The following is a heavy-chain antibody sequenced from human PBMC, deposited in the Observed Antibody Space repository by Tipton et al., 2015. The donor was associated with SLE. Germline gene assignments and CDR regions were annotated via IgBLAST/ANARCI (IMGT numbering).Heavy chain of an antibody. CDR3: ARGGYDILIGGQH. CDR2: IYYSGST. CDR1: GGSISSYY. Sequence: LRLSCTVSGGSISSYYWSWIRQPPGKGLEWIGYIYYSGSTNYNPSLKSRVTISVDTSKNQFSLKLSSVTAADTAVYYCARGGYDILIGGQHWGQGTLVTVSS. J-gene: IGHJ1*01. D-gene: IGHD3-9*01. V-gene: IGHV4-59*01.